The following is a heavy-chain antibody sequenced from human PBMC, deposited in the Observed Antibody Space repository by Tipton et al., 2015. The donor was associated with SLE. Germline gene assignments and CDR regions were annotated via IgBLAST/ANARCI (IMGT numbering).Heavy chain of an antibody. D-gene: IGHD1-1*01. Sequence: GLVKPSETLSLTCTVSGGSISSYNWSWIRQPPGKGLEWIGYIYHSGSTNYNPSLRSRVTISVDTSKNQFSLKLSSVTAADTAVYYCARAGRAWNLFDYWGQGTLVTVSS. J-gene: IGHJ4*02. CDR2: IYHSGST. CDR1: GGSISSYN. V-gene: IGHV4-59*08. CDR3: ARAGRAWNLFDY.